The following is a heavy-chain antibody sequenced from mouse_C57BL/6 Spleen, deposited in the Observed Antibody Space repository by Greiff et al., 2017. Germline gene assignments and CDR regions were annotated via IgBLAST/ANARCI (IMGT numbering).Heavy chain of an antibody. Sequence: QVQLQQPGAELVRPGTSVKLSCKASGYTFTSYWMHWVKQRPGQGLEWIGVIDPSDSYTNYNQKFKGKATLTVDTSSSTAYMQLSSLTSEGSAVYYCARGGVDYWGQGTTLTVSS. CDR1: GYTFTSYW. J-gene: IGHJ2*01. CDR3: ARGGVDY. CDR2: IDPSDSYT. V-gene: IGHV1-59*01.